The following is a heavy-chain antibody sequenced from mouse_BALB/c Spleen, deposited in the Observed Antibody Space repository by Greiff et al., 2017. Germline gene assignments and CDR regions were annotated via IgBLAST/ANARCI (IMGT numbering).Heavy chain of an antibody. CDR3: NAPYYGNPAWFAY. V-gene: IGHV14-4*02. D-gene: IGHD2-10*01. CDR2: IDPENGDT. J-gene: IGHJ3*01. CDR1: GFNIKDYY. Sequence: EVKLQQSGAELVRSGASVKLSCTASGFNIKDYYMHWVKQRPEQGLEWIGWIDPENGDTEYAPKFQGKATMTADTSSNTAYLQLSSLTSEDTAVCYCNAPYYGNPAWFAYWGQGTLVTVSA.